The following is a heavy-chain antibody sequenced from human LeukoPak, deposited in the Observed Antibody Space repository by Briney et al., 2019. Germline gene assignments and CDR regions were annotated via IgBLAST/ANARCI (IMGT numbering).Heavy chain of an antibody. V-gene: IGHV3-74*01. Sequence: GGSQRLSCAVSGFTLSNYWIHWVRQAQGKGLVWVSLVSSDGATTTYADSVKGRFTISRDNVKSTVYLQMSSLRAEDTAVYYCARAVGGLLDYWGQGTLVTVSS. J-gene: IGHJ4*02. D-gene: IGHD2-15*01. CDR3: ARAVGGLLDY. CDR1: GFTLSNYW. CDR2: VSSDGATT.